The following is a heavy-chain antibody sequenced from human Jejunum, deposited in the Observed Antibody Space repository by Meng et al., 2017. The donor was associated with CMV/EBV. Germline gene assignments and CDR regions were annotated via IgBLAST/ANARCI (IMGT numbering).Heavy chain of an antibody. J-gene: IGHJ5*02. CDR1: GGTISSTTYY. CDR2: IYYSGTT. V-gene: IGHV4-39*07. CDR3: ARSSTSGFDP. D-gene: IGHD2-2*01. Sequence: TVTGGTISSTTYYWGWIRQPPGKGLEWIGDIYYSGTTYYNPSLKSRLTISLDTSKNHFSLRLSSVTAADTALYYCARSSTSGFDPWGQGTLVTVSS.